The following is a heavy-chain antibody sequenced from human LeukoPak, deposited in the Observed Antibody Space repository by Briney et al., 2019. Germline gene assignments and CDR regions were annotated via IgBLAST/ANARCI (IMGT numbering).Heavy chain of an antibody. J-gene: IGHJ5*02. V-gene: IGHV1-8*03. Sequence: EASVKVSCKASGYTFTSYYMHWVRQAPGQGLEWMGWMNPNSGNTGYAQKFQGRVTITRNTSISTAYMELSSLRSEDTAVYYCARRGLVRHNWFDPWGQGTLVTVSS. CDR3: ARRGLVRHNWFDP. CDR1: GYTFTSYY. CDR2: MNPNSGNT. D-gene: IGHD6-19*01.